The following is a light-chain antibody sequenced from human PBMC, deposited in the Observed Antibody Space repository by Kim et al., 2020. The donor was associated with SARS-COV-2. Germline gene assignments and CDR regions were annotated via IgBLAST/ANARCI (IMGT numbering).Light chain of an antibody. V-gene: IGKV3-20*01. CDR2: EAF. J-gene: IGKJ2*03. CDR3: QQYGSSPYS. Sequence: EIVLTQSPDTLSLSPGERATLSCRASQSVGSSLLAWYQQKPGQAPRLLIYEAFKRVAGIPDRFSGSGSGTDFTLTISRPEPEDFAMYYCQQYGSSPYSFGQGTKLEI. CDR1: QSVGSSL.